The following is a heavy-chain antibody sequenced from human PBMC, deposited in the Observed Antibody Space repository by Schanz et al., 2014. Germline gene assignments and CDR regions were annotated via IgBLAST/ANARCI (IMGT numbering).Heavy chain of an antibody. J-gene: IGHJ4*02. CDR1: GFTLSNYV. CDR2: IGTSGGT. D-gene: IGHD1-1*01. Sequence: EVQLVESGGGLVKPGGSLRLSCAASGFTLSNYVMSWVRQAPGKGLEWVSTIGTSGGTNYAESVKGRFTISRDNSKNTLYLQMNSLRAEDTAVYFCAKIERNEDWGQGTLXTVSS. CDR3: AKIERNED. V-gene: IGHV3-23*04.